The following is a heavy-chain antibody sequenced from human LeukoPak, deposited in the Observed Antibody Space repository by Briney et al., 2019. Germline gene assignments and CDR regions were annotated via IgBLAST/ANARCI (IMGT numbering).Heavy chain of an antibody. D-gene: IGHD5-12*01. CDR2: ISGSSSYI. CDR1: GFTFSTYS. V-gene: IGHV3-21*01. J-gene: IGHJ4*02. CDR3: ARSSGYGVADY. Sequence: SGGSLRLSCAASGFTFSTYSRNWVRQAPGKGLEWVSSISGSSSYIYYADSVKGRFTISRDNANNSLYLQMNSLRADDTAVYYCARSSGYGVADYWGQGTLVSVSS.